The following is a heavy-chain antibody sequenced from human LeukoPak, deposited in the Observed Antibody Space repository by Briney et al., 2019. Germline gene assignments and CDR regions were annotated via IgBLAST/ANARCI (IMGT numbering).Heavy chain of an antibody. Sequence: ASVKVSCKSSGYTFTDYFLHWVGQARGQGLEWMGCINLHTGGAHYAQNFQDWVSLTRDTSIDTAFMELSSLRSDATAIYYCARDFLGRPNGGSNYFGMDVWGQGTTVTVSS. V-gene: IGHV1-2*04. CDR3: ARDFLGRPNGGSNYFGMDV. CDR2: INLHTGGA. D-gene: IGHD2-8*01. J-gene: IGHJ6*02. CDR1: GYTFTDYF.